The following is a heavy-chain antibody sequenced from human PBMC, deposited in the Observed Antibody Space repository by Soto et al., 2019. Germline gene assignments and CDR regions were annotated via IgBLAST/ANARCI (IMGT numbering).Heavy chain of an antibody. CDR3: AKRHNNNHCSGASCNFDY. J-gene: IGHJ4*02. V-gene: IGHV3-23*01. CDR2: ISGNAERT. CDR1: GFIFGSYA. D-gene: IGHD2-15*01. Sequence: GGSLRLSCGASGFIFGSYAMTWVRQAPGKGLEWVSSISGNAERTYYADSVKGRFTISRDNSRNILYLQMNSLRAEDTAVYYCAKRHNNNHCSGASCNFDYWGQGT.